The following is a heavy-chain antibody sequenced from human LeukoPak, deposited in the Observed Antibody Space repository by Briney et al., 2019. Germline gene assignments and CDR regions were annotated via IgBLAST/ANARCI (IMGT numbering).Heavy chain of an antibody. D-gene: IGHD2-2*01. V-gene: IGHV1-69*04. Sequence: SVKVSCKASGGTFSSYAISWVRQAPGQGLEWMGRIISIFGIANYAQKFQGRDTITADKSTSTAYMELSSQISEDTAVYYCASDIVVVPSAMGNWFDPWGQGTLVTVSS. CDR1: GGTFSSYA. CDR2: IISIFGIA. CDR3: ASDIVVVPSAMGNWFDP. J-gene: IGHJ5*02.